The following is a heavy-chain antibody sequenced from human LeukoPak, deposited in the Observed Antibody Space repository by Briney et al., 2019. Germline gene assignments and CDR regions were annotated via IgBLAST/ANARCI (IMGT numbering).Heavy chain of an antibody. CDR2: ISGSGGST. V-gene: IGHV3-23*01. CDR3: AKDLGPPLRRYSDGMDV. D-gene: IGHD3-16*01. CDR1: GFTFSSYA. Sequence: GGSLRLSCAASGFTFSSYAMSWVRQAPGKGLEWVSAISGSGGSTYYADSVKGRFTISRDNSKNTLYLQMNSLRAEDTAVYYCAKDLGPPLRRYSDGMDVWGQGTTVTVSS. J-gene: IGHJ6*02.